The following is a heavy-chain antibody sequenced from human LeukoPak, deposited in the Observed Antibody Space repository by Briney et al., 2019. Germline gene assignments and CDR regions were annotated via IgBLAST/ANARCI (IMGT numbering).Heavy chain of an antibody. CDR3: ARHDSSGYYYY. V-gene: IGHV4-34*01. CDR2: INHSGST. J-gene: IGHJ4*02. D-gene: IGHD3-22*01. Sequence: SETLSLTCAVYGGSLSGYYWSWNRQPPGKGLEWIGEINHSGSTNYIPSLKSRVTISVDTSKNQFSLKLSPVTAADTAVYYCARHDSSGYYYYWGQGTLVTVSS. CDR1: GGSLSGYY.